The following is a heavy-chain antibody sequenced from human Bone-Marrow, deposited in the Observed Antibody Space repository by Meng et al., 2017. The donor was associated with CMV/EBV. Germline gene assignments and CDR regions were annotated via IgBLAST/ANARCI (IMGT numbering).Heavy chain of an antibody. CDR1: GFSLRHSGVG. CDR3: AHTEETYNWKGNNWFDP. V-gene: IGHV2-5*02. Sequence: ITLKGSGPPLVNPPQTLTLTCTFSGFSLRHSGVGVGWIRQPPGKALEWLALIYWDDDKRYSPSLKSRLTITKDTSKNQVVLTMTNMDPVDTATYYCAHTEETYNWKGNNWFDPWGQGTLVTVSS. D-gene: IGHD1-20*01. CDR2: IYWDDDK. J-gene: IGHJ5*02.